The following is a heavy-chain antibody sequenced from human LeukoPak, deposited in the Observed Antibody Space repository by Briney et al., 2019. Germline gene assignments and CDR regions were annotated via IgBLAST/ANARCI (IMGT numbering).Heavy chain of an antibody. J-gene: IGHJ6*03. CDR3: ARGPNYGNFGSAYYYYMDV. CDR1: GYMFTNYD. V-gene: IGHV1-8*03. Sequence: ASVKVSCTASGYMFTNYDINWVRQAPGQGLEWMGWMNPQSGNTGYAQKFRGRVTITRDTSITTAYMELSSLRSEDTAVDYCARGPNYGNFGSAYYYYMDVWGKGTTVTVSS. D-gene: IGHD4-11*01. CDR2: MNPQSGNT.